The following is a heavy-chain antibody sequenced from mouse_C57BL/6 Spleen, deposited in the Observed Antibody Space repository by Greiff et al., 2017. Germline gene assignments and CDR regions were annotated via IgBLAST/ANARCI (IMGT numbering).Heavy chain of an antibody. Sequence: QVQLQQSGPELVKPGASVKISCKASGYAFSSSWMNWVKQRPGKGLEWIGRIYPGGGDTNYNGTFKGKATLPADKSSSTAYMQLSSLTSEDSAVYFCARGESTMVTIDYWGQGTTLTVAS. CDR3: ARGESTMVTIDY. D-gene: IGHD2-2*01. CDR2: IYPGGGDT. J-gene: IGHJ2*01. V-gene: IGHV1-82*01. CDR1: GYAFSSSW.